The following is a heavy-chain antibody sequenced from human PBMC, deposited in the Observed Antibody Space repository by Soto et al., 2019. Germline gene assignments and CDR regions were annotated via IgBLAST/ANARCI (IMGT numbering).Heavy chain of an antibody. D-gene: IGHD2-21*01. CDR3: ARGGGGGLFEH. V-gene: IGHV3-48*03. CDR2: ISPKSTYR. CDR1: GFPFRTYE. J-gene: IGHJ4*02. Sequence: AGGSLRLSCAASGFPFRTYEMNWVRQAPGKGPEWLSHISPKSTYRNYADSVKGRFTISRDNTKSSLFLQMNSLGVEDTAVYYCARGGGGGLFEHWGQGVLVTVSS.